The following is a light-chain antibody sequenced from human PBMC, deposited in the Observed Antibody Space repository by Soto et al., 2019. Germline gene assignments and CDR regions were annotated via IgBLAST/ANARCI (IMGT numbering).Light chain of an antibody. CDR1: QDIGNF. Sequence: DIQMTQSPSSLSASVGDRVTITCQASQDIGNFLNWYQQKPGKAPKLLIYDASNLQTGVPSRFSGSGSGTHFTFTISSLQTEDSATYYCHQYDNVPQTFGQGTKLEIK. CDR3: HQYDNVPQT. J-gene: IGKJ2*01. V-gene: IGKV1-33*01. CDR2: DAS.